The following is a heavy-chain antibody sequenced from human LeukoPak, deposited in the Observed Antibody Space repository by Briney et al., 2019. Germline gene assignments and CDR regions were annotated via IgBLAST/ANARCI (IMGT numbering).Heavy chain of an antibody. Sequence: GGSLRLSCAASGFTVSTYNMNWVRQAPGKGLEWVSYISGGSNTRYYADSVKGLFTISRDNAKNSLYLQMNSLRDEDTAVYYCARDLQDYVGGYYHYVFAYWGQGSLVTVSS. CDR1: GFTVSTYN. J-gene: IGHJ4*02. V-gene: IGHV3-48*02. CDR2: ISGGSNTR. CDR3: ARDLQDYVGGYYHYVFAY. D-gene: IGHD3-16*02.